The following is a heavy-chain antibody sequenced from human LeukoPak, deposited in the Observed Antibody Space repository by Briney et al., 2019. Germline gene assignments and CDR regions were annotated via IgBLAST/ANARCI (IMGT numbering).Heavy chain of an antibody. V-gene: IGHV3-23*01. CDR2: FSGSGGTT. Sequence: GGSLRLSCAASGLTFSSYAMNWVRQAPGRGLEWVSGFSGSGGTTYYADSVKGRFTISRDNSKNTLYLQMNSLRAEDTAVYYCANGNRCTSPNCLGYYYFYMDVWGKGTTVTVSS. J-gene: IGHJ6*03. D-gene: IGHD2-8*01. CDR1: GLTFSSYA. CDR3: ANGNRCTSPNCLGYYYFYMDV.